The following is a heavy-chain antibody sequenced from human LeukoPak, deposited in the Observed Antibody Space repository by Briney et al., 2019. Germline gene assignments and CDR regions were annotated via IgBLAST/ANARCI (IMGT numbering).Heavy chain of an antibody. CDR1: GFIFSTFD. D-gene: IGHD3-22*01. V-gene: IGHV3-23*01. CDR2: ISGTGGAT. CDR3: AKASLIVVDYHYYGMDV. J-gene: IGHJ6*02. Sequence: GGSLRLSCAASGFIFSTFDMSWVRQAPGKGLEWVSGISGTGGATYYADSVKGRFTMSRDNSKNTLYLQMNSLRAEDTAVYYCAKASLIVVDYHYYGMDVWGQGTTVAASS.